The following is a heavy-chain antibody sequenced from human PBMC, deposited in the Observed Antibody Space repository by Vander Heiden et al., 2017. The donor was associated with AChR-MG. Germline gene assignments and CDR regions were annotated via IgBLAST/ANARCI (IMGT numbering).Heavy chain of an antibody. Sequence: QVQLVQSGAEVKKPGASVKVSCKASGYTFTGYYMHWVRQAPGQGLEWMGWINPNSGGTNYAKKFQGWVTMTRDTSISTAYRELSRLRSDDTAVYYCARVGKNCSGGSCYSVFAYWGQGTLVTVSS. CDR2: INPNSGGT. D-gene: IGHD2-15*01. CDR1: GYTFTGYY. V-gene: IGHV1-2*04. CDR3: ARVGKNCSGGSCYSVFAY. J-gene: IGHJ4*02.